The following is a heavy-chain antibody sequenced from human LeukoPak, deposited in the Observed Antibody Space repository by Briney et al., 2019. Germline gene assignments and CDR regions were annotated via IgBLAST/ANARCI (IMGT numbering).Heavy chain of an antibody. D-gene: IGHD4-17*01. J-gene: IGHJ4*02. V-gene: IGHV3-7*01. CDR2: IKQDGSEK. CDR3: VYSGDYEKGY. Sequence: AGSLRLTCAASGFTFSSYWMSWVRQAPGQGLEWVANIKQDGSEKYYVDSVKGRFTITRDNAKNSLYLQMNSLGAEDTAVYYCVYSGDYEKGYWGQGTLVTVSS. CDR1: GFTFSSYW.